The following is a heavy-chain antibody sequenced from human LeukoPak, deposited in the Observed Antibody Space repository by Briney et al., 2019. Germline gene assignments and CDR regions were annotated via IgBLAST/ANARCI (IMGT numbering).Heavy chain of an antibody. CDR2: MNPNNGNT. J-gene: IGHJ6*02. CDR1: GYTFTRYD. Sequence: VASVKVSFKASGYTFTRYDINWVRQAPGQGLEWLGWMNPNNGNTRYAQKFQGRVTMTRSNSIDTAYMELNTLTSDDTAAYYCARGFYYYGLDVWGQGTTVSVSS. CDR3: ARGFYYYGLDV. V-gene: IGHV1-8*01.